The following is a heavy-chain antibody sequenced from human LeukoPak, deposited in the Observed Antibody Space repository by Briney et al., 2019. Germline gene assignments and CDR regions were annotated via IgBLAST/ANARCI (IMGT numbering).Heavy chain of an antibody. J-gene: IGHJ4*02. Sequence: GGSLRLSCAASGFTFSSYAMSWVRQAPGKGLEWVSAISGSGGSTYYADSVKGRFTISRDNSKNTLYLQMSSLRAEDTAVYYCAKPARGSGSYPTFDYWGQGTLVTVSS. V-gene: IGHV3-23*01. CDR3: AKPARGSGSYPTFDY. D-gene: IGHD3-10*01. CDR1: GFTFSSYA. CDR2: ISGSGGST.